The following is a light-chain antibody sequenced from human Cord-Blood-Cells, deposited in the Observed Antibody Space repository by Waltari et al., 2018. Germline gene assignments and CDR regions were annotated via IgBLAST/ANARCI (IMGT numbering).Light chain of an antibody. Sequence: IQMTQSPSSLAASVGDRATLTCQASQDISNYLNWYQQKPGKAPKLLIYDASNLETGVPSRFSGSGSGTDFTFTISSLQPEDIATYYCQQYDNLPITFGQGTRVEIK. CDR1: QDISNY. J-gene: IGKJ5*01. V-gene: IGKV1-33*01. CDR2: DAS. CDR3: QQYDNLPIT.